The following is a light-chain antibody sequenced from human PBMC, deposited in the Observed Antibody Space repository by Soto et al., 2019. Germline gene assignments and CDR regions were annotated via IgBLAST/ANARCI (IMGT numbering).Light chain of an antibody. Sequence: EIVLTQSPATLSSFQGDRVTLSCRASQAVNTILSWYQHKPGQATRLLIYLAFNRAAGVPARFSGSVSGTDFTLPISDVEPVDFAVCYCHQRQSWPRTFGQGTTVDIK. J-gene: IGKJ1*01. CDR1: QAVNTI. CDR3: HQRQSWPRT. CDR2: LAF. V-gene: IGKV3-11*01.